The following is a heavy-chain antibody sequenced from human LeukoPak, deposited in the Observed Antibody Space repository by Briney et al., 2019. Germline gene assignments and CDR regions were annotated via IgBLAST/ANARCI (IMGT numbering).Heavy chain of an antibody. Sequence: ASVKVSCKASGYSLTSYYMHWVRQAPGQGLEGMGIIKPSGVSTSYAQKCQDRVTMTRDTSTSTVYMELSSLKSEDTAVYYCARGASLSSGWRYYYYMDVWGKGTTVTVSS. J-gene: IGHJ6*03. CDR2: IKPSGVST. CDR3: ARGASLSSGWRYYYYMDV. V-gene: IGHV1-46*03. D-gene: IGHD6-19*01. CDR1: GYSLTSYY.